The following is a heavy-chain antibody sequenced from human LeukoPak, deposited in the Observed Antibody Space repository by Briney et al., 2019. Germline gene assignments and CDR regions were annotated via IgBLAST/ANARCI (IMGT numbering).Heavy chain of an antibody. V-gene: IGHV3-43*02. J-gene: IGHJ4*02. CDR3: AKNINYYFDY. Sequence: GGSLRLSCAASGFSFDDFAMHWVRQAPGKGLEWASLISGDGGSTYYADSVKGRFTISRDNSKNSLYLQMNSLRTEDTALYYCAKNINYYFDYWGQGTLVTVSS. CDR1: GFSFDDFA. CDR2: ISGDGGST.